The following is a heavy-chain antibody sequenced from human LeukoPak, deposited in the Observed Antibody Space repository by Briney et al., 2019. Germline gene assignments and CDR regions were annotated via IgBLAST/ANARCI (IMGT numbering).Heavy chain of an antibody. D-gene: IGHD6-19*01. J-gene: IGHJ4*02. V-gene: IGHV3-13*04. CDR3: VRAPPGTGWLIDH. Sequence: GGSLRLSCAASGFTFSNYDMLWVRQATGKGLEWVSAINTAADTYYPDSVKGRFTISRENAKSSLYLQMNSLRVGDTAVYYCVRAPPGTGWLIDHWGQGTLVAVSS. CDR1: GFTFSNYD. CDR2: INTAADT.